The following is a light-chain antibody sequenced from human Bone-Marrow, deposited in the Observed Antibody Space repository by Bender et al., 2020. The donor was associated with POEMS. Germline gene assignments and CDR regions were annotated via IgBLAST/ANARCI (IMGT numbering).Light chain of an antibody. CDR3: FSHEGRNSVV. J-gene: IGLJ2*01. Sequence: QSALTQPPSASGSPGQSVTISCSGTSSDVGGYNYVSWYQQHPGKAPKLMISEVNKRPSGVPDRFSGSKSGNTASLNVSGLQAEDEDDYYCFSHEGRNSVVFGEGTKLRVL. CDR2: EVN. V-gene: IGLV2-8*01. CDR1: SSDVGGYNY.